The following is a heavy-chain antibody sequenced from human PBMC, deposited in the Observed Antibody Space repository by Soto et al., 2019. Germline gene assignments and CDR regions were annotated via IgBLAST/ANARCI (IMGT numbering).Heavy chain of an antibody. J-gene: IGHJ6*02. D-gene: IGHD3-3*01. CDR3: AIETSYDFWSGPQTMDV. CDR2: VHYDGTKK. V-gene: IGHV3-33*01. Sequence: QVQLVESGGGVVQPGTSLRLSCAPSGFTFSSYVMHWVRQAPGKGLEWVAVVHYDGTKKYYADSVRGRFTISRDNSEDILYWQMNGLRPDDTAVYFCAIETSYDFWSGPQTMDVWGQGTTVTVSS. CDR1: GFTFSSYV.